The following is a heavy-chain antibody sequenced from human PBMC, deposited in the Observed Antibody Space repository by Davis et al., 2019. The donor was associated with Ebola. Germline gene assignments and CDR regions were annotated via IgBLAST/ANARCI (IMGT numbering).Heavy chain of an antibody. Sequence: GGSLRLSCKGSGYSFTSYWIAWVRQMPGKGLEWMGIIYPGDSDTRYSPSFQGQVTISADKSIGTAYLQWSSLKASDTAMYYCARGYWYFDLWGRGTLVTVSS. CDR3: ARGYWYFDL. J-gene: IGHJ2*01. CDR1: GYSFTSYW. CDR2: IYPGDSDT. V-gene: IGHV5-51*01.